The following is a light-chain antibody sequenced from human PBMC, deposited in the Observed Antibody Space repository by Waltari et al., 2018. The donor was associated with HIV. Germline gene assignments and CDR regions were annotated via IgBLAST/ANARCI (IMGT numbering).Light chain of an antibody. J-gene: IGLJ3*02. CDR3: QSYDSSLSGSGV. CDR2: GNS. V-gene: IGLV1-40*01. Sequence: QSVLTQPPSVSGAPGQRVTISCTGSRPNTGAGYDVHWYQQLPGTAPKLLIYGNSNRPSGVPDRFSGSKSGTSASLAITGLQAEDEADYYCQSYDSSLSGSGVFGGGTKLTVL. CDR1: RPNTGAGYD.